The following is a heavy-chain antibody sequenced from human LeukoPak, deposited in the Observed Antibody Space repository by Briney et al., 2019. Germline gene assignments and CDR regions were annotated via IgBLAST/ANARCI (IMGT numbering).Heavy chain of an antibody. J-gene: IGHJ4*02. V-gene: IGHV3-23*01. CDR1: GFTFSSYA. CDR2: ISGSGGST. D-gene: IGHD6-13*01. Sequence: PGGSLRLSCAASGFTFSSYAMSWVRQAPGKGLEWVSAISGSGGSTYYADSVKGRFTISRDNSKNTLYLQMNSLRAEDTAVYYCAKDRHVWQQPVPDSFDYWGQGTLVTVSS. CDR3: AKDRHVWQQPVPDSFDY.